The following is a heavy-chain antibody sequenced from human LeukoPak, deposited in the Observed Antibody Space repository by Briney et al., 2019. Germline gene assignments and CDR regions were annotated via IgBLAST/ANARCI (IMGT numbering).Heavy chain of an antibody. D-gene: IGHD2-21*02. V-gene: IGHV4-59*08. J-gene: IGHJ4*02. Sequence: SETLSLTCTVSGASISSYYWSWIRQPPGKGVEWIGYIYYSGSTNYNPSLKSRVTISVDTSKNQFSLKLSSVTAADTAVYYCARGLTYCGGDCSRLFDYWGQGTLVTVSS. CDR2: IYYSGST. CDR1: GASISSYY. CDR3: ARGLTYCGGDCSRLFDY.